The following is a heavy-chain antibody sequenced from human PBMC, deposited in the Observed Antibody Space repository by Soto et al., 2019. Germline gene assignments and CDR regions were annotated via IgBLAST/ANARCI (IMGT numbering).Heavy chain of an antibody. CDR1: GFTFNNHG. V-gene: IGHV3-23*01. D-gene: IGHD2-8*02. CDR2: ISVSGGST. CDR3: ERNLLVFDN. J-gene: IGHJ4*02. Sequence: GGSLRLSCGDSGFTFNNHGVSSVRHAPGKGLEGVSGISVSGGSTYYADSVKGRFTIPRDNSKNTLYLKMNSVRAEDAAVYYWERNLLVFDNWGQGTLVTVSS.